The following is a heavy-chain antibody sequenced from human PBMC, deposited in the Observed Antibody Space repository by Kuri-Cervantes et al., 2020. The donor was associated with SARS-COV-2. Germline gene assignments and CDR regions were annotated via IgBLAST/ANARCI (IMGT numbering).Heavy chain of an antibody. CDR3: ARDGGLSVVVIDFDY. J-gene: IGHJ4*02. D-gene: IGHD3-22*01. V-gene: IGHV3-48*02. Sequence: GESLKISCAASGFTFSSYSMNWVHQAPGKGLEWVSYISSSSSTIYYADSVKGRFTISRDNAKNSLYLQMNSLRDEDTAVYYCARDGGLSVVVIDFDYWGQGTLVTVSS. CDR1: GFTFSSYS. CDR2: ISSSSSTI.